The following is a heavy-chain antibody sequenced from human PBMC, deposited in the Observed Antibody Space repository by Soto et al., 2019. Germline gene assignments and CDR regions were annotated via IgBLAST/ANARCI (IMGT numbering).Heavy chain of an antibody. V-gene: IGHV3-23*01. CDR1: VFTFTTYA. CDR2: ISGSGGST. D-gene: IGHD3-10*01. CDR3: AKKGKFEP. J-gene: IGHJ5*02. Sequence: PGGSLRLSCASSVFTFTTYAMSWVRQAPGKGLEWVSAISGSGGSTYYSDSVKGRFTVSRDNSKNTLYLQMNSLRAEDTAVYYCAKKGKFEPWGQGTLVIVSS.